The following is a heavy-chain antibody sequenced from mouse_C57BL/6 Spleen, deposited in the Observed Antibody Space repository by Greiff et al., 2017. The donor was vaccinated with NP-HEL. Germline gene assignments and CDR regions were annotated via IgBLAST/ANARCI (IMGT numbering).Heavy chain of an antibody. Sequence: QVQLKQPGTELVKPGASVKLSCKASGYTFTSYWMHWVKQRPGQGLEWIGNINPSNGGTNYNEKFKSKATLTVDKSSSTAYMQLSSLTSEDSAVYYCAGGGYYDYDAWFADWGQGTLVTVSA. V-gene: IGHV1-53*01. CDR1: GYTFTSYW. CDR2: INPSNGGT. D-gene: IGHD2-4*01. J-gene: IGHJ3*01. CDR3: AGGGYYDYDAWFAD.